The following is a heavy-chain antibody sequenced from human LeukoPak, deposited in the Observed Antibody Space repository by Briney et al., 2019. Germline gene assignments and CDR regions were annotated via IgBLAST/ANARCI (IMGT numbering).Heavy chain of an antibody. V-gene: IGHV4-34*01. Sequence: SETLSLTCAVHGESLSGYYCSWIRQPPGKGLEWIGETNPGGSASYNPSLKSRVTISVDTPKNQFTLKVASVTAADTAVYYCARIRRRAVGSTIFGVGRGFDPWGQGTLVTVSS. D-gene: IGHD3-3*01. J-gene: IGHJ5*02. CDR1: GESLSGYY. CDR2: TNPGGSA. CDR3: ARIRRRAVGSTIFGVGRGFDP.